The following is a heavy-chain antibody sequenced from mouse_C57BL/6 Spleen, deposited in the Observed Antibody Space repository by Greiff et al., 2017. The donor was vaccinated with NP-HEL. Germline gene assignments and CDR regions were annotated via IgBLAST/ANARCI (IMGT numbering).Heavy chain of an antibody. CDR1: GFSLTSHG. Sequence: QVQLQQSGPGLVQPSQSLSITRTVSGFSLTSHGVHWVRQSPGKGLEWVGVIWRGGSTDYNAAYIHRRSNSKDNSKSQVFFKMNILQADDTAIYYCARKLTTVVAPYAMDYWGQGTSVTVSS. V-gene: IGHV2-2*01. CDR2: IWRGGST. CDR3: ARKLTTVVAPYAMDY. J-gene: IGHJ4*01. D-gene: IGHD1-1*01.